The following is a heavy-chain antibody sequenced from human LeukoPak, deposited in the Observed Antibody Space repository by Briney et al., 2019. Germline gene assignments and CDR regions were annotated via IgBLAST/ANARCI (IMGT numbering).Heavy chain of an antibody. V-gene: IGHV1-69*05. D-gene: IGHD3-22*01. CDR3: ARESGRVVVDDAFDI. Sequence: SVKVSCKASGGTFSSYAISWVRQAPGQGLEWMGGIIPIFGTANYAQKFQGRVTITTDESTSTAYMELSSLRSEDTAVYYCARESGRVVVDDAFDIWGQGTMVTVSS. CDR1: GGTFSSYA. J-gene: IGHJ3*02. CDR2: IIPIFGTA.